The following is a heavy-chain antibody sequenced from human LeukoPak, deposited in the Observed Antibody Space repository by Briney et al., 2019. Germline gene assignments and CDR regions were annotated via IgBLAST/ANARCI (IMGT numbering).Heavy chain of an antibody. J-gene: IGHJ3*02. CDR3: ARREYGRYCSGGSCPGAFDI. CDR1: GYSFTSYW. CDR2: IYPGDSDT. Sequence: GESLKISCKGSGYSFTSYWIVWVRQMPGKGLECMQIIYPGDSDTRYSPSFQGQVTISADKSISTAYLQWSSLKASDTAMYYCARREYGRYCSGGSCPGAFDIWGQGTMVTVSS. V-gene: IGHV5-51*01. D-gene: IGHD2-15*01.